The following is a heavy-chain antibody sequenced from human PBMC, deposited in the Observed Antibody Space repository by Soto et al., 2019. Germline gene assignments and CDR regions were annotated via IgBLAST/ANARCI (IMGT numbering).Heavy chain of an antibody. Sequence: QVQLVQSGAEVKKPGASVTVSCKTSGYTFSNYGINWVRQAPGQGLEWMGWISGYNGNTTYAQTVQGRVTMTTDTTTGTVYMELRTMKSADTAIYYCSRFIMVGGWFDPNYYHGMDVWGQGTTVTVSS. CDR3: SRFIMVGGWFDPNYYHGMDV. CDR1: GYTFSNYG. V-gene: IGHV1-18*01. CDR2: ISGYNGNT. J-gene: IGHJ6*02. D-gene: IGHD6-19*01.